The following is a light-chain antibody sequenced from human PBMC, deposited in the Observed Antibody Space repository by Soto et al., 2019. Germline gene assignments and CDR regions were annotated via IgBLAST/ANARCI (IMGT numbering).Light chain of an antibody. CDR1: QSISSY. J-gene: IGKJ4*02. Sequence: DIQMTQSPSSLSASVGDRVTITCRASQSISSYLNWYQQKPGKAPKLLIYAASSLQSGVPSRFSGSGSGKDFTLTISSLQPEDFATYYCQQSYSTRCTFGYGTKLEIX. V-gene: IGKV1-39*01. CDR2: AAS. CDR3: QQSYSTRCT.